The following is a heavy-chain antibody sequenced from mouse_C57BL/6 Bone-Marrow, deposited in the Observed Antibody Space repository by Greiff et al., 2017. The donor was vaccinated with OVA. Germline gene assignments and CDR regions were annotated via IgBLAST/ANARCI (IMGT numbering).Heavy chain of an antibody. CDR2: IDPNSGGT. J-gene: IGHJ2*01. D-gene: IGHD1-1*01. CDR1: GYTFTSYW. V-gene: IGHV1-72*01. CDR3: AREGGTITTVVAPPFDY. Sequence: VKLQQPGAELVKPGASVKLSCKASGYTFTSYWMHWVKQRPGRGLEWIGRIDPNSGGTKYNEKFKSKATLTVDKPSSTAYMQLSSLTSEDSAVYYCAREGGTITTVVAPPFDYWGQGTTLTVSS.